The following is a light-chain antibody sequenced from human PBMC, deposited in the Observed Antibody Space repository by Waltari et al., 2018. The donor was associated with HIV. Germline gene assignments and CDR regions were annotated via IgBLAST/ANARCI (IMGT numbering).Light chain of an antibody. J-gene: IGKJ1*01. CDR3: QQYYNYPRT. CDR2: GGS. CDR1: QDISSY. Sequence: AIRLTQSPSSFSASTGDRVTITCRASQDISSYLAWYQQKPGKVPNLLIYGGSTLQTGVPSRFSGSGSGTDFTLTISCLQSEDFATYDCQQYYNYPRTFGQGTKVEIK. V-gene: IGKV1-8*01.